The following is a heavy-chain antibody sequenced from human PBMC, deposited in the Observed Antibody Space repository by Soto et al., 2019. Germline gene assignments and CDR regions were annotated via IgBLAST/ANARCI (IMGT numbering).Heavy chain of an antibody. CDR3: ARTSLSDYSPPYCYGMDV. D-gene: IGHD5-12*01. Sequence: QVQVVQSGAEVKKHGSSVKVSCKASGGTFSSYAISWVRQAPGQGLEWMGGIIRIFGTASYAQKFQGGVTITATDSTRTAYMELSSLRSEDTAVYYCARTSLSDYSPPYCYGMDVWGQGTTVTVSS. V-gene: IGHV1-69*01. CDR1: GGTFSSYA. CDR2: IIRIFGTA. J-gene: IGHJ6*02.